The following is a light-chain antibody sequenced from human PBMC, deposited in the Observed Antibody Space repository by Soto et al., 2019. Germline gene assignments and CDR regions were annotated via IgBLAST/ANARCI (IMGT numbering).Light chain of an antibody. CDR1: QTIGNY. Sequence: DIQMTRSPAPLSASVGDRVTVTCRASQTIGNYLNWYQQKPGKAPTVVIYRASTLQSGVPSRFSGSGSGTDFTLTISSLQPEDFATYYRQQSYSTPAWTFGQGTKVDIK. J-gene: IGKJ1*01. CDR2: RAS. V-gene: IGKV1-39*01. CDR3: QQSYSTPAWT.